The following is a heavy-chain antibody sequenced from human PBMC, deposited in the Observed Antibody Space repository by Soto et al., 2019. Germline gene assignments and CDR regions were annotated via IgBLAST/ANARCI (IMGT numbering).Heavy chain of an antibody. CDR2: INAGNGNT. CDR3: ARVVVVVVAAPYPGPSDAFDI. Sequence: ASVKVSCKASGYTFTSYAMHWVRQAPGQRLEWMGWINAGNGNTKYSQKFQGRVTITRDTSASTAYMELSSLRSEDTAVYYCARVVVVVVAAPYPGPSDAFDIWGQGTMVTVSS. V-gene: IGHV1-3*01. CDR1: GYTFTSYA. J-gene: IGHJ3*02. D-gene: IGHD2-15*01.